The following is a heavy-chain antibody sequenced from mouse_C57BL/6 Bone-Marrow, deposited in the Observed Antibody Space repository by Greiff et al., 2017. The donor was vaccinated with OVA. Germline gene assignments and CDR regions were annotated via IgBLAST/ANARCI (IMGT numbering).Heavy chain of an antibody. V-gene: IGHV3-6*01. CDR3: ARESNSYYFDY. D-gene: IGHD2-5*01. CDR2: ISYDGSN. J-gene: IGHJ2*01. CDR1: GYSITSGYY. Sequence: EVQRVESGPGLVKPSQSLSLTCSVTGYSITSGYYWNWIRQLPGNQLEWMGYISYDGSNNYNPSLKNRISITRDTSKNQFFLKLNSVTTEDTATYDCARESNSYYFDYWGQGTTLTVSS.